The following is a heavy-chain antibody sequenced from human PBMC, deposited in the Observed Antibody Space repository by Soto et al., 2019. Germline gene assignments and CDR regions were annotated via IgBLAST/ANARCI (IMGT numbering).Heavy chain of an antibody. CDR2: INPNSGGT. D-gene: IGHD6-13*01. J-gene: IGHJ6*02. CDR1: GYTFTGYY. V-gene: IGHV1-2*04. CDR3: ARDPRGAAAGKGVYYYYGMDV. Sequence: ASMEVSCKASGYTFTGYYMHWVRQAPGQGLEWMGWINPNSGGTNYAQKFQGWVTMTRDTSISTAYMELSRLRSDDTAVYYCARDPRGAAAGKGVYYYYGMDVWGQGTTVTVSS.